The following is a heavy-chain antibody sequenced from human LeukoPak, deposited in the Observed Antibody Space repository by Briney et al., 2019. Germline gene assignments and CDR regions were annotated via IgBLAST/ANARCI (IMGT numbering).Heavy chain of an antibody. CDR2: IYTSGST. J-gene: IGHJ5*02. CDR3: ARTGAVSTAKGWTSWFDP. Sequence: PSETLSLTCTVSGGSISSYYWSWIRQPAGKGLEWIGRIYTSGSTNYNPSLKSRVTMSVDTSKNQFSLKLSSVTAADTAVYYCARTGAVSTAKGWTSWFDPWGQGTLVTVSS. V-gene: IGHV4-4*07. CDR1: GGSISSYY. D-gene: IGHD6-19*01.